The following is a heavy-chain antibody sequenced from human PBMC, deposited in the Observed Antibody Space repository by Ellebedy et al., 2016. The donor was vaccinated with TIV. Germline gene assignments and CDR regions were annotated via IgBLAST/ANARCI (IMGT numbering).Heavy chain of an antibody. D-gene: IGHD3-22*01. Sequence: AASVKVSCKASGGTFSSYSINWARQAPGQGLEWMGGIIPILGTPKYAQKFQGRVTITADESTNTAYMELSSLRSEDTAMYYCARDRGGYYESDGYYSPVYYFEYWGQGTLVTVSS. CDR2: IIPILGTP. V-gene: IGHV1-69*13. CDR3: ARDRGGYYESDGYYSPVYYFEY. CDR1: GGTFSSYS. J-gene: IGHJ4*02.